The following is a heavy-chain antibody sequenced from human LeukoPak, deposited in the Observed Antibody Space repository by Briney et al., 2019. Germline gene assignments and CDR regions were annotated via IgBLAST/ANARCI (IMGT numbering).Heavy chain of an antibody. CDR2: ISAYNGNT. J-gene: IGHJ4*02. Sequence: GASVKVSCKASGYTFTSYGINWVRQAPGQGPEWMGWISAYNGNTKYAQNLQGRVTMTTDTSTSTAYMELRSLRSDDTAVYYCARGDGYCSGGSCMIFDYWGQGTLVTVSS. CDR1: GYTFTSYG. D-gene: IGHD2-15*01. CDR3: ARGDGYCSGGSCMIFDY. V-gene: IGHV1-18*01.